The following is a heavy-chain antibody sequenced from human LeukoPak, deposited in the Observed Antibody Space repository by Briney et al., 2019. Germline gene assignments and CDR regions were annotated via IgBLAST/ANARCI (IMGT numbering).Heavy chain of an antibody. Sequence: SETLSLTCTVSGGSISSSSYYWGWVRQPPGKGLEWIGSIYYSGSTYYNPSLKSRVTISVDTSKNQFSLKLSSVTAADTAVYYCARAPEQQLVSNWGQGTLVTVSS. CDR1: GGSISSSSYY. J-gene: IGHJ4*02. V-gene: IGHV4-39*01. CDR2: IYYSGST. D-gene: IGHD6-13*01. CDR3: ARAPEQQLVSN.